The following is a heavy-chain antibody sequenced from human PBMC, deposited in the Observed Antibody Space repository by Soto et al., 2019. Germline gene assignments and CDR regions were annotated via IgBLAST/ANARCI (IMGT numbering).Heavy chain of an antibody. J-gene: IGHJ3*02. Sequence: QLQRQESGSGLVKPSQTLSLTCAVSGGSISSGGYSWSWIRQPPGTGLEWIGYIYHSGSTYYNPSINRRVTKSRDTSKNKFSLKLSSVTAADTAVYYWARDGRSGADAFDIWGQGTMVTVSS. D-gene: IGHD2-8*02. V-gene: IGHV4-30-2*01. CDR3: ARDGRSGADAFDI. CDR1: GGSISSGGYS. CDR2: IYHSGST.